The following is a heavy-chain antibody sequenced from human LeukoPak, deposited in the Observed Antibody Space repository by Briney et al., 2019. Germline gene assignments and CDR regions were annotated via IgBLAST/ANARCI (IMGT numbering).Heavy chain of an antibody. J-gene: IGHJ5*02. D-gene: IGHD6-19*01. CDR1: RFPVRSNY. CDR2: IYSGGST. CDR3: ARHSSGWLDWFDP. Sequence: GSLRLSCAASRFPVRSNYMSWVRQAPGKGLEWVSVIYSGGSTYYADSVKGRFTISRDNSKNTLYLQMNSLRAEDTALYYCARHSSGWLDWFDPWGQGTLVTVSS. V-gene: IGHV3-53*01.